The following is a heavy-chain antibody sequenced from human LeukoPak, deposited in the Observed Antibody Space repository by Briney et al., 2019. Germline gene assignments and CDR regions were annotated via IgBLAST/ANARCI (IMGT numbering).Heavy chain of an antibody. Sequence: GGSLRLSCAASGFTFSSYWMHWVRQAPGKGLVWVSRINTDGSSTSYADSVKGRFTISRDNAKNTLYLQMNSLRAEDTAVYYCASSILYSSGWLHHGFYWGQGTLVTVSS. CDR3: ASSILYSSGWLHHGFY. D-gene: IGHD6-19*01. V-gene: IGHV3-74*01. CDR2: INTDGSST. J-gene: IGHJ4*02. CDR1: GFTFSSYW.